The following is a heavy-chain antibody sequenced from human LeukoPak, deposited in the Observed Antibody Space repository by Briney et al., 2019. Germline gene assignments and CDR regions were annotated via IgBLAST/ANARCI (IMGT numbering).Heavy chain of an antibody. Sequence: QPGGSLRLSCAASGFTFSSYEMNCVRQAPGNGLEWVSYISSSGSTIYYADSVKGRFTISRDNAKNSLYLQMNSLRAEDTAVYYCARHYDSSGYYSPHAFDIWGQGTMVTVSS. CDR1: GFTFSSYE. V-gene: IGHV3-48*03. D-gene: IGHD3-22*01. CDR2: ISSSGSTI. J-gene: IGHJ3*02. CDR3: ARHYDSSGYYSPHAFDI.